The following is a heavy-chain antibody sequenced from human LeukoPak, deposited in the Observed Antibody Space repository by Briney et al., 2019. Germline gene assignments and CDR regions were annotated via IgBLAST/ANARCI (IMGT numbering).Heavy chain of an antibody. CDR2: ISGSGGST. V-gene: IGHV3-23*01. CDR3: AREYSSQAFDI. Sequence: PGGSLGLSCAASGFTFDDYAMHWVRQAPGKGLEWVSAISGSGGSTYYADSVKGRFTISRDNSKNTLYLQMNSLRAEDTAVYYCAREYSSQAFDIWGQGTMVTVSS. CDR1: GFTFDDYA. J-gene: IGHJ3*02. D-gene: IGHD6-6*01.